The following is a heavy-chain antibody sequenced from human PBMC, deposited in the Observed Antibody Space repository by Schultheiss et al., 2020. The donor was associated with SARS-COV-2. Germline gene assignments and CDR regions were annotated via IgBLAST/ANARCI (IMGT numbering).Heavy chain of an antibody. V-gene: IGHV3-48*01. Sequence: GGSLRLSCAASGFTFSSYSMNWVRQAPGKGLEWVSGISWNSYSIGYADSVKGRFTISRDNSKNTLYLQMNSLRAEDTAVYYCARDHSGHDYWGQGTLVTVSS. CDR1: GFTFSSYS. J-gene: IGHJ4*02. CDR2: ISWNSYSI. CDR3: ARDHSGHDY. D-gene: IGHD1-26*01.